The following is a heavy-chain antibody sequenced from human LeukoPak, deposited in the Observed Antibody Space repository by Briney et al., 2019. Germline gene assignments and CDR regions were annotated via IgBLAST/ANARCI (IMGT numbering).Heavy chain of an antibody. V-gene: IGHV4-30-2*06. Sequence: MTSQTLSLTCTVSGGSISSGGFYWGWIRQSPGKGLEWIGYIYHAGSTYYNPSLKSRVTISVDRPENQFSLRLNSVTAADTAVYYCARVNYLYELQHWGQGTLVTVSS. CDR1: GGSISSGGFY. CDR2: IYHAGST. J-gene: IGHJ1*01. CDR3: ARVNYLYELQH. D-gene: IGHD5/OR15-5a*01.